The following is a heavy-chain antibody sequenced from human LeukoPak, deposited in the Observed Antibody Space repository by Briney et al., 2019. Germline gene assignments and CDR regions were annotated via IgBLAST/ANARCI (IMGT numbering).Heavy chain of an antibody. Sequence: GGSLRLSCAASGFTFSSYGMNWVRQAPGKGLEWVAFIRYDGRNKYYADSVKGRFTISRDNSKNTLYLQMNSLRAEDTAVYYCARALRYFDWSEYYFDYWGQGTLVTVSS. CDR3: ARALRYFDWSEYYFDY. CDR1: GFTFSSYG. J-gene: IGHJ4*02. CDR2: IRYDGRNK. D-gene: IGHD3-9*01. V-gene: IGHV3-30*02.